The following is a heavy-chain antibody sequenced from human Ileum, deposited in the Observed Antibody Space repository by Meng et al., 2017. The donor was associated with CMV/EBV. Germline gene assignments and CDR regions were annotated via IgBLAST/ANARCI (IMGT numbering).Heavy chain of an antibody. Sequence: SACRFPTYLIRWVRQTPGKGLECMPVSCPGDSDTRYSPSFQGQVTISADKSISTAYLQWSSLKASDTAMYYCARQNMPMATINGGLDYWGQGTLVTVSS. V-gene: IGHV5-51*01. CDR2: SCPGDSDT. J-gene: IGHJ4*02. CDR1: ACRFPTYL. CDR3: ARQNMPMATINGGLDY. D-gene: IGHD5-24*01.